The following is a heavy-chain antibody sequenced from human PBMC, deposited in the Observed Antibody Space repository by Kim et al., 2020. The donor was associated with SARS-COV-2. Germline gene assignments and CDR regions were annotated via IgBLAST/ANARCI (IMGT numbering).Heavy chain of an antibody. Sequence: YYPVSVKGRFTMSGDNSKATLYLQMYSLRAEDTAVYYCCYGSGSYYNFDYWGQGTLVTVSS. V-gene: IGHV3-53*01. D-gene: IGHD3-10*01. CDR3: CYGSGSYYNFDY. J-gene: IGHJ4*02.